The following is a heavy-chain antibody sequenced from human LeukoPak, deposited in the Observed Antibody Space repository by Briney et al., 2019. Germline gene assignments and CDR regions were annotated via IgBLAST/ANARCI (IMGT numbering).Heavy chain of an antibody. CDR3: ARPDVGTGRNWFDH. Sequence: PGGSLRLSCAASGFTFSNDWMNWVRQVPGKGLEWISRINADGGSTSYADTVKGRFTITRDNARNTIYLELSSLRAEDTAVYYCARPDVGTGRNWFDHWGQGTLVTVSS. J-gene: IGHJ5*02. D-gene: IGHD1-1*01. CDR2: INADGGST. V-gene: IGHV3-74*01. CDR1: GFTFSNDW.